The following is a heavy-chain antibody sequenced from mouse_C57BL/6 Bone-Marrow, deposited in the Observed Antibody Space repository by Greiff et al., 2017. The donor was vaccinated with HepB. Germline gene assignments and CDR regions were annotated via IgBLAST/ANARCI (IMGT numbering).Heavy chain of an antibody. Sequence: QVHLQQSGAELVRPGTSVKVSCKASGYAFTNYLIEWVKQRPGQGLEWIGVINPGSGGTNYNEKFKGKATLTADKSSSTAYMQLSSLTSEDSAVYFCARGAPYYSNLYAMDYWGQGTSVTVSS. J-gene: IGHJ4*01. D-gene: IGHD2-5*01. V-gene: IGHV1-54*01. CDR3: ARGAPYYSNLYAMDY. CDR2: INPGSGGT. CDR1: GYAFTNYL.